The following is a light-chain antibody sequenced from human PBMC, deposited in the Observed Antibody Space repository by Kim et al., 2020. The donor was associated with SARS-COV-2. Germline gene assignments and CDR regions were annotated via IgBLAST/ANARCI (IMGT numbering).Light chain of an antibody. CDR1: ISNIGTNT. CDR2: SNN. Sequence: ELTQPPSASGTPGQRVTISCSGSISNIGTNTVNWYQQLPGTAPKLLIYSNNQRPSGVPDRFSGSKSGTSASLAISGLQSDDEADYYCAAWDDSRTVLFGGGTQLT. J-gene: IGLJ2*01. V-gene: IGLV1-44*01. CDR3: AAWDDSRTVL.